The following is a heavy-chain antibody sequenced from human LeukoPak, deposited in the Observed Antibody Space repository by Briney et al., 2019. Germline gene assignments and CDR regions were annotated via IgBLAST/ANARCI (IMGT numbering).Heavy chain of an antibody. J-gene: IGHJ6*03. D-gene: IGHD6-19*01. CDR3: ARQDSSGWYNYYYYMDV. CDR2: IKQDGSEK. Sequence: GRSLRLSCAASGFTFSSYAMHWVRQAPGKGLEWVANIKQDGSEKYYVDSVKGRFTISRDNAKNSLYLQMNSLRAEDTAVYYCARQDSSGWYNYYYYMDVWGKGTTVTVSS. CDR1: GFTFSSYA. V-gene: IGHV3-7*01.